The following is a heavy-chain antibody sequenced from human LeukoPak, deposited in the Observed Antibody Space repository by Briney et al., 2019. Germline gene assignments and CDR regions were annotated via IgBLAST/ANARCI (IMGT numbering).Heavy chain of an antibody. CDR2: ISSSSSYI. CDR1: GFTFSSYA. V-gene: IGHV3-21*01. J-gene: IGHJ4*02. CDR3: ARDNQQLVPQTDY. D-gene: IGHD6-13*01. Sequence: KPGGSLRLSCAASGFTFSSYAMNWVRQAPGKGLEWVSSISSSSSYIYYADSVKGRFTISRDNAKNSLYLQMNSLRAEGTAVYYCARDNQQLVPQTDYWGQGTLVTVSS.